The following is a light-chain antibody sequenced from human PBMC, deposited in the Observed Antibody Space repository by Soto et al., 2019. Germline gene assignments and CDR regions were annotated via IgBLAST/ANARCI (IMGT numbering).Light chain of an antibody. CDR2: GAS. CDR3: QHYNNWPPWT. CDR1: QSISSN. J-gene: IGKJ1*01. V-gene: IGKV3-15*01. Sequence: EIVMTQSPATLSVSPGERATLSCRASQSISSNLAWYQQKPGQAPRLLIYGASTRAPGIPARFSGSGSGTEFSPTISSLQSEDFAVYYCQHYNNWPPWTFGQGTKVEIK.